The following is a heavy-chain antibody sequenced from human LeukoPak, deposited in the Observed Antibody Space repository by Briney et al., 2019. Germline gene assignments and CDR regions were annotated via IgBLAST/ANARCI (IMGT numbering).Heavy chain of an antibody. CDR1: GGTFSSYA. D-gene: IGHD2-2*01. CDR2: IIPIFGTA. V-gene: IGHV1-69*13. Sequence: SVKVSCKASGGTFSSYAISWVRQAPGQGLEWMGGIIPIFGTANYAQKFQGRVTITADESTSTAYMELSSLRSEDTAVYYCARGTPIVVVPAAIGGWFDPWGQGTLVTVSS. CDR3: ARGTPIVVVPAAIGGWFDP. J-gene: IGHJ5*02.